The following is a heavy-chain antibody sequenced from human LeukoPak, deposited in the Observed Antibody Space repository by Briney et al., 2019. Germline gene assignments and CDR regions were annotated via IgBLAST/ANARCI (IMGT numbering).Heavy chain of an antibody. CDR2: ISGSGGST. J-gene: IGHJ4*02. CDR3: AKDRGTSTAPYYYDSSGYWDY. V-gene: IGHV3-23*01. CDR1: GFTFSSYA. D-gene: IGHD3-22*01. Sequence: GRSLRLSCAASGFTFSSYAMSWVRQAPGKGLEWVSAISGSGGSTYYADSVKGRFTISRDNSKNTLYLQMNSLRAEDTAVYYCAKDRGTSTAPYYYDSSGYWDYWGQGTLVTVSS.